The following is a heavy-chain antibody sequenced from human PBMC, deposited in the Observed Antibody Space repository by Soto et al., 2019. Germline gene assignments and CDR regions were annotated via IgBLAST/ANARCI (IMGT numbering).Heavy chain of an antibody. D-gene: IGHD2-2*01. CDR3: ARDHPPPSYQLLFVAYYYYYYGMDV. Sequence: GASVKVSCKASGGTFSSYAISWVRQAPGQGLEWMGGIIPIFGTANYAQKFQGRVTITADKSTSTAYMELSSLRSEDTAVYYRARDHPPPSYQLLFVAYYYYYYGMDVWGQGTTVTVSS. J-gene: IGHJ6*02. CDR1: GGTFSSYA. V-gene: IGHV1-69*06. CDR2: IIPIFGTA.